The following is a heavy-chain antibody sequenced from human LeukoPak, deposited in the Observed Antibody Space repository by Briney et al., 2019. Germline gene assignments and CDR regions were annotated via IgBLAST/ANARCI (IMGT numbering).Heavy chain of an antibody. J-gene: IGHJ3*02. CDR1: GFTSSSYA. D-gene: IGHD3-10*01. V-gene: IGHV3-23*01. CDR3: AKEFIYGSGNPDAFDI. Sequence: GGSLRLSCATSGFTSSSYAMSWVRQAPGKGLEWVSGISGSGGRTYYADSVKGRFTISRDNSKNTLYLQMNSLRAEDTAVYYCAKEFIYGSGNPDAFDIWGQGTMVTVSS. CDR2: ISGSGGRT.